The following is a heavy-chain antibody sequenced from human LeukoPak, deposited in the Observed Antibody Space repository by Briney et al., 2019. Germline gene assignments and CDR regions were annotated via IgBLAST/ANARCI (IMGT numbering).Heavy chain of an antibody. Sequence: SQTLSLTCAVSGGSISSGGYSWSWIRQPPGKGLEWIGYIYHNGNTYYSPSLKSRVTISVDTSKNQFSLKLSSVTAADTAVYYCARPYCSGGSCPTPYCFDYWGQGTLVTVSS. CDR1: GGSISSGGYS. J-gene: IGHJ4*02. D-gene: IGHD2-15*01. CDR2: IYHNGNT. CDR3: ARPYCSGGSCPTPYCFDY. V-gene: IGHV4-30-2*01.